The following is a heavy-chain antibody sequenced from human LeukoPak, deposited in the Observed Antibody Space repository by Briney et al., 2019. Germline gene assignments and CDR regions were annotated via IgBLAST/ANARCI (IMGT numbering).Heavy chain of an antibody. CDR3: ASGGYYSNYYYYMDV. Sequence: ASVKVSCKASGYTFTGYYMHWVRQAPGQGLEWMGWINPNSGGTNYAQKFQGRVTMTRDTSISTAYMELSRLRSDDTAVYYCASGGYYSNYYYYMDVWGKGTTVTVSS. J-gene: IGHJ6*03. V-gene: IGHV1-2*02. CDR1: GYTFTGYY. CDR2: INPNSGGT. D-gene: IGHD4-11*01.